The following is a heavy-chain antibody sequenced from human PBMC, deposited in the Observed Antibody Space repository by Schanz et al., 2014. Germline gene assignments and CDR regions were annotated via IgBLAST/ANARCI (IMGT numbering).Heavy chain of an antibody. CDR2: ISNDGSIK. J-gene: IGHJ4*02. V-gene: IGHV3-30-3*01. D-gene: IGHD2-2*01. CDR1: GFTFSSYA. Sequence: QVQLLQFGGGVVQPGRSLRLSCAASGFTFSSYAMHWVRQAPGKGLEWVALISNDGSIKYYADSVEGRFTISRDNSKNTLYLQMNSLRAEDTAVYYCAKDILYGAPMPLNHLDYWGQGTLVTVSS. CDR3: AKDILYGAPMPLNHLDY.